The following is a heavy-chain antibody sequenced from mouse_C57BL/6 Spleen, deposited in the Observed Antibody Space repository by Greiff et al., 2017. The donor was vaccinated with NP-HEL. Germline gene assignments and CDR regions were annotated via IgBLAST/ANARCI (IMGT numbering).Heavy chain of an antibody. CDR3: ARREGFYYGSSYSWFAY. CDR2: ISSGGSYT. J-gene: IGHJ3*01. D-gene: IGHD1-1*01. Sequence: DVQLVESGGDLVKPGGSLKLSCAASGFTFSSYGMSWVRQTPDKRLEWVATISSGGSYTYYPDSVKGRFTISRDNAKNTLYLQMSSLKSEDTAMYYCARREGFYYGSSYSWFAYWGQGTLVTVSA. CDR1: GFTFSSYG. V-gene: IGHV5-6*01.